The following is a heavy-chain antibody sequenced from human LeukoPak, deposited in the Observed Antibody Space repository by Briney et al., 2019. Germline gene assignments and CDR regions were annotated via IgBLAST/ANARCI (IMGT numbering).Heavy chain of an antibody. Sequence: SETLSLTCAVYGGSFSGYYWSWIRQPPGKGLEWIGEINHSGSTNYNPSLKSRVTISVDTSKNQFSLKLSSVTAADTTVYYCARQNFYRYCRSTSCYRPYYYYYMDVWGKGTTVTVSS. CDR1: GGSFSGYY. CDR2: INHSGST. V-gene: IGHV4-34*01. D-gene: IGHD2-2*01. J-gene: IGHJ6*03. CDR3: ARQNFYRYCRSTSCYRPYYYYYMDV.